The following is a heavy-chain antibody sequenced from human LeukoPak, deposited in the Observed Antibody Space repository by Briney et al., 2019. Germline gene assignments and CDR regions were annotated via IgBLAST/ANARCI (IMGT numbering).Heavy chain of an antibody. Sequence: SETLSLTCTVSGYSISSGYYWGWIRPPPGKGLEWIGSIYHSGSTYYNPSLKSRVAISVDTSKNQFSLKLSSVTAADTAVYYCARTPRLYGSGTDGGWGQGTLVTVSS. J-gene: IGHJ4*02. CDR3: ARTPRLYGSGTDGG. CDR2: IYHSGST. D-gene: IGHD3-10*01. V-gene: IGHV4-38-2*02. CDR1: GYSISSGYY.